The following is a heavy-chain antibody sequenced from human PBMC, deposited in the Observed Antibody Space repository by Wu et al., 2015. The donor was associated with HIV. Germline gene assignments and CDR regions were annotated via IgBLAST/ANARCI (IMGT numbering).Heavy chain of an antibody. CDR3: ARGLTMIGAYYYYYYMDV. CDR2: INPSGGSR. D-gene: IGHD3-22*01. CDR1: GYRFTHYY. V-gene: IGHV1-46*01. Sequence: QVQLMQSGAVVKTPGASVTVSCQASGYRFTHYYIHWVRQAPGQGLEWLGRINPSGGSRNYAQKFQGRVTLTRDTSTKTVYMELSSLRFEDTAVYYCARGLTMIGAYYYYYYMDVWGKGTTVTVSS. J-gene: IGHJ6*03.